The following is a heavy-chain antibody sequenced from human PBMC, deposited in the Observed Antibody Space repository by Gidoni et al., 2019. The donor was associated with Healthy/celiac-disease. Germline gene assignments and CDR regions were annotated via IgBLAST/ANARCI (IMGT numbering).Heavy chain of an antibody. CDR2: ISYDGSNK. Sequence: QVQLVESGGGVVQPGRSLRLSCAASGFTFSSYGMHWVRQAPGKGLEWVAVISYDGSNKYYADSVKGRFTISRDNSKNTLYLQMNSLRAEDTAVYYCAKGISSSWYYDAFDIWGQGTMVTVSS. J-gene: IGHJ3*02. CDR3: AKGISSSWYYDAFDI. CDR1: GFTFSSYG. V-gene: IGHV3-30*18. D-gene: IGHD6-13*01.